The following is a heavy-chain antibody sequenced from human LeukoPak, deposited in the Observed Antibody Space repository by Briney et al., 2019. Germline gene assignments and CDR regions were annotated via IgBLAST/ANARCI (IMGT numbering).Heavy chain of an antibody. CDR3: AREGRYDFWSGYYIDY. V-gene: IGHV1-69*05. D-gene: IGHD3-3*01. CDR1: GGTFSSYA. CDR2: IIPIFGTA. Sequence: ASVKVSCKASGGTFSSYAISWVRQAPGQGLEWMGGIIPIFGTANYAQKFQGRVTITTDESTSTAYMELSSLRSEDTAVYYCAREGRYDFWSGYYIDYWGQGTLVTVSS. J-gene: IGHJ4*02.